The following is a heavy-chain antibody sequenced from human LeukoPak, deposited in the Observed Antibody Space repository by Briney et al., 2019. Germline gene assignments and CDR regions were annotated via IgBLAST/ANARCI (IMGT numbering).Heavy chain of an antibody. D-gene: IGHD3-10*01. V-gene: IGHV4-59*01. CDR1: GGSISSYY. J-gene: IGHJ5*02. CDR2: IYYSGST. Sequence: SETLSLTCTVSGGSISSYYWSWIRQPPGKGLEWIGYIYYSGSTNYNPSLKSRVTISVDTSKNQFSLKLSSVTAADTAVYYCARDRYYYGSTWFDPWGQGTLVTVSS. CDR3: ARDRYYYGSTWFDP.